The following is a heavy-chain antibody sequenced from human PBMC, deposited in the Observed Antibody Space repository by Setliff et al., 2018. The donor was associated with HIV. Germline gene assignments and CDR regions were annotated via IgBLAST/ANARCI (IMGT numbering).Heavy chain of an antibody. J-gene: IGHJ3*01. CDR1: QYTFTTYW. Sequence: ESLKISCKGSQYTFTTYWIGWVRQVPGRGLEWMALIYPSDSNIYYNPSFQDRVTISVEKPIATAYLQWSSLKTSDTAIYYCVWRDGRLLNGFDFWGQGTMVTVS. V-gene: IGHV5-51*04. CDR2: IYPSDSNI. D-gene: IGHD2-21*01. CDR3: VWRDGRLLNGFDF.